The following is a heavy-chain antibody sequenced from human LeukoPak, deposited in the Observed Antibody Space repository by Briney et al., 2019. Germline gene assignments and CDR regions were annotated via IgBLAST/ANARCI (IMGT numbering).Heavy chain of an antibody. CDR1: GYTFTSYY. CDR3: ARDGVVVAAIGGSWFDP. J-gene: IGHJ5*02. CDR2: INPSGGST. V-gene: IGHV1-46*01. D-gene: IGHD2-15*01. Sequence: ASVKVSCKASGYTFTSYYMHWVRQAPGQGLEWIGIINPSGGSTSYAQKFQGRVTMTRDTSTSTVYMELSSLRSEDTAVYYCARDGVVVAAIGGSWFDPWGQGTLVTVSS.